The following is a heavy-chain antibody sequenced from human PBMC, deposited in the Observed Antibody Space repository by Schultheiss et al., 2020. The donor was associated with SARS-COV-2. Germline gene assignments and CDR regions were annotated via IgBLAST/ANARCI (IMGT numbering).Heavy chain of an antibody. CDR3: ARGLWDVDIVATFDY. D-gene: IGHD5-12*01. CDR1: GGTFSSYA. Sequence: SVKVSCKASGGTFSSYAISWVRQAPGQGLEWMGGIIPIFGTANYAQKFQGRVTITADESTSTAYMELSSLRSEDTAVYYCARGLWDVDIVATFDYWGQGTLVTVSS. J-gene: IGHJ4*02. CDR2: IIPIFGTA. V-gene: IGHV1-69*13.